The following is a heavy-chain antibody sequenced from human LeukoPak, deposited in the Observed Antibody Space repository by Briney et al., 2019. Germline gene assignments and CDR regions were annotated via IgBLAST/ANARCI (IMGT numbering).Heavy chain of an antibody. CDR2: INPNTGGT. V-gene: IGHV1-2*02. J-gene: IGHJ4*02. CDR1: GYTFTAYY. D-gene: IGHD5-18*01. CDR3: ASDDSFQFDS. Sequence: ASVKVSCKASGYTFTAYYMHWVRQAPGHGLEWMGWINPNTGGTNYAQKFQGRVTMTRATSISTAYMELSSLTSDDTAVYFCASDDSFQFDSWGQGTLVTVSS.